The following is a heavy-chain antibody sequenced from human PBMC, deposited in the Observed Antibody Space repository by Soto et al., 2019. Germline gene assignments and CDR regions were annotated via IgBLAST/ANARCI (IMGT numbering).Heavy chain of an antibody. CDR1: GFPFSSYG. CDR2: ISYDGSNK. D-gene: IGHD3-10*01. Sequence: QVQLVESGGGVVQPGRSLRLSCAAYGFPFSSYGMHWVRQAPGKGLEWVAVISYDGSNKYYAASVKGRFTISRDNSKNTMYLQMNSLRGEDTAVYYCAPWFGAFDYWGEGTLVTVSS. CDR3: APWFGAFDY. V-gene: IGHV3-30*03. J-gene: IGHJ4*02.